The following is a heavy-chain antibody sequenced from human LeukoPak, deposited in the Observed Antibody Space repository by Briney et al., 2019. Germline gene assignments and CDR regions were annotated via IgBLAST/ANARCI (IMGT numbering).Heavy chain of an antibody. CDR1: GGSISSSDYY. Sequence: SETLSLTCTVSGGSISSSDYYWSWIRQPPGRGLEWVGNIYYTGSTTYNPSLKSRVTSSVDTVNNHFSLDLSSVTAADTAVYYCARENYCTNGVCWAFDPWGQGTLVTVSS. V-gene: IGHV4-39*07. CDR3: ARENYCTNGVCWAFDP. CDR2: IYYTGST. D-gene: IGHD2-8*01. J-gene: IGHJ5*02.